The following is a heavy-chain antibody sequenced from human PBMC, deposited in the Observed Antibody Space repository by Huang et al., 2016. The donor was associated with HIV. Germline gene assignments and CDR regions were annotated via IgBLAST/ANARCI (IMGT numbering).Heavy chain of an antibody. D-gene: IGHD3-3*01. CDR3: ARAVPTPNRFGVGGFDY. J-gene: IGHJ4*02. V-gene: IGHV3-21*01. Sequence: EVQLVESGGGLVKPGGSLRLSCTASGFTFSSYSMNWVRQAPGKGLEWVSSISSSSSYIDYADSVKCRFTISRENDKNSLYLQMNSLRAEDTAVYYCARAVPTPNRFGVGGFDYWGQGTLVTVSS. CDR2: ISSSSSYI. CDR1: GFTFSSYS.